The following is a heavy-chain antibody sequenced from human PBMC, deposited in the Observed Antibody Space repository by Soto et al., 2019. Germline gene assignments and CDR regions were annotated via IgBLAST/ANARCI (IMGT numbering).Heavy chain of an antibody. Sequence: GWYLRLSCETSVSTFSSYELNWVRQAPGKGLEWVSHISSGGSSIYYADSVKGRFTISRDNAKNSVYLQMNSLRAEDTAVYYCARDIGVGPAGFDYWGQGTLVTTSS. CDR2: ISSGGSSI. J-gene: IGHJ4*02. CDR1: VSTFSSYE. CDR3: ARDIGVGPAGFDY. D-gene: IGHD2-2*01. V-gene: IGHV3-48*03.